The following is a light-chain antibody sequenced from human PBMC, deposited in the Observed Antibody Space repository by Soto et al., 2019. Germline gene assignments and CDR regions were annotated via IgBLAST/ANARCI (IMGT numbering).Light chain of an antibody. J-gene: IGLJ2*01. Sequence: QSALTQPAPVSGSPGQSITISCTGTSSDVGGYNYVSWYQQHPGKAPKVMIYDVTNRPSDVSNRFSGSKSGNTASLTISGLQGEDEADYYCSSFASGDTIIFGGGTKLTVL. CDR3: SSFASGDTII. V-gene: IGLV2-14*03. CDR2: DVT. CDR1: SSDVGGYNY.